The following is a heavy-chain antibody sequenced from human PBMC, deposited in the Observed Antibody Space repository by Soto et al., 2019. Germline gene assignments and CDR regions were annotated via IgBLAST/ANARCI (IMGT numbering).Heavy chain of an antibody. CDR1: GGSISSGGYS. CDR2: IYHSGST. J-gene: IGHJ5*01. CDR3: ARRLYSGYEDSDS. D-gene: IGHD5-12*01. V-gene: IGHV4-30-2*03. Sequence: SETLSLTCAVSGGSISSGGYSWSWIRQPPGKGLEWIGYIYHSGSTYYNPSLKSRVTISVDTSKNQFSLKLSSVTAADTAVYYCARRLYSGYEDSDSWGQGTLVTVSS.